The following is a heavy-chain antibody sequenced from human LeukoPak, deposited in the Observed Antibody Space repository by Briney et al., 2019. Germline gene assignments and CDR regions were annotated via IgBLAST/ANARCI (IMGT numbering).Heavy chain of an antibody. CDR1: GFTFSDYD. V-gene: IGHV3-11*01. CDR3: SRGHYGMDV. CDR2: IRGSGDEI. Sequence: GGSLRLSCAASGFTFSDYDMSWIRQAPGKGLEWVSYIRGSGDEIYYADSVKGRFTISRDNARNSVFLQMNSLRVEDTGVYYCSRGHYGMDVWGQGTTVTVSS. J-gene: IGHJ6*01.